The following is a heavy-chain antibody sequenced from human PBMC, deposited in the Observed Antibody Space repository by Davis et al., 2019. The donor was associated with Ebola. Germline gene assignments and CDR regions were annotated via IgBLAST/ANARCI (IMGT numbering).Heavy chain of an antibody. V-gene: IGHV1-18*04. CDR1: GYTFTSYG. J-gene: IGHJ5*02. D-gene: IGHD1-7*01. CDR3: TRSPRYNWNYGWFDP. CDR2: ISAYTRNT. Sequence: AASVKVSCKASGYTFTSYGISWVRQAPGQGLEWMGWISAYTRNTNYPRRFQDRVKMTTDSSTTTVYMELRSLRSDDTAVYYCTRSPRYNWNYGWFDPWGQGTLVTVSS.